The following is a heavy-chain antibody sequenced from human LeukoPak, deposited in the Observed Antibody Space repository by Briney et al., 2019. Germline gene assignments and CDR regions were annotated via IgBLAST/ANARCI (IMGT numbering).Heavy chain of an antibody. D-gene: IGHD2-2*01. V-gene: IGHV4-34*01. Sequence: SETLSLTCAVYGGSFSGYYWSWIRQPPGKGVEWVGEINHSGSTNYNPSLKSRVTISVDTSKNQFSLKLSSVTAADTAVYYCARRGRDIIVVPAARHVDVWGKGTTVTVSS. CDR1: GGSFSGYY. J-gene: IGHJ6*04. CDR3: ARRGRDIIVVPAARHVDV. CDR2: INHSGST.